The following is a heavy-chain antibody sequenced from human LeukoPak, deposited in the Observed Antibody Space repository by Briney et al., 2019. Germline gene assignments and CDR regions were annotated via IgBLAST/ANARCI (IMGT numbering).Heavy chain of an antibody. Sequence: SVKVSCKASGGTFSSYTISWVRQAPGQGLEWMGRIIPILGIANYAQKFQGRVTITADKSTSTVYMELSSLRSEDTAVYYCARDPPPFNWNDSAFDIWGQGTMVTVSS. CDR1: GGTFSSYT. CDR3: ARDPPPFNWNDSAFDI. CDR2: IIPILGIA. D-gene: IGHD1-20*01. V-gene: IGHV1-69*04. J-gene: IGHJ3*02.